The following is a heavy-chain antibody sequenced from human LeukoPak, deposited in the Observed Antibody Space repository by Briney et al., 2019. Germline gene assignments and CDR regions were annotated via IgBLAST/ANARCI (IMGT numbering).Heavy chain of an antibody. V-gene: IGHV3-30*02. CDR1: GFTFSIYG. D-gene: IGHD3-10*01. CDR3: AKDLGLWFGESDAFDI. J-gene: IGHJ3*02. Sequence: AGGSLRLSCSASGFTFSIYGMHWVRQAPGKGLEWVAFIRYDGSNKYYADSVKGRFTVSRDNSKNTLYLKMNSLRAEDTAVYYRAKDLGLWFGESDAFDIWGQGTMVTVS. CDR2: IRYDGSNK.